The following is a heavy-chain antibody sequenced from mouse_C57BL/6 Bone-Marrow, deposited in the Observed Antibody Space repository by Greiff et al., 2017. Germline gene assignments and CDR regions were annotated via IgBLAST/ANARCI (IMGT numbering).Heavy chain of an antibody. Sequence: EVQVVESGGGLVQPGGSMKLSCAASGFTFSNAWMDWVRQSPEKGLEWVAEIRNKANNPATYYAESVKGRLTISRDDSKSSVYLQMNSLRAEDTGIYYCARWLIASSLGFDVWGTGTTVTVSS. CDR3: ARWLIASSLGFDV. V-gene: IGHV6-6*01. CDR1: GFTFSNAW. D-gene: IGHD1-1*01. CDR2: IRNKANNPAT. J-gene: IGHJ1*03.